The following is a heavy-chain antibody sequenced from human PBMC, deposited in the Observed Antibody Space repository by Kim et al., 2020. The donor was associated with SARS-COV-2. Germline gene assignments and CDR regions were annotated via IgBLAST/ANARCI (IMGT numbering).Heavy chain of an antibody. J-gene: IGHJ5*02. V-gene: IGHV1-18*04. CDR2: ISAYNGNT. D-gene: IGHD3-10*01. CDR1: GYTFTSYG. Sequence: ASVKVSCKASGYTFTSYGISWVRQAPGQGLEWMGWISAYNGNTNYAQKLQGRVTMTTDTSTSTAYMELRSLRSDDTAVYYCARETITMVRGVIITNWFDPWGQGTLVTVSS. CDR3: ARETITMVRGVIITNWFDP.